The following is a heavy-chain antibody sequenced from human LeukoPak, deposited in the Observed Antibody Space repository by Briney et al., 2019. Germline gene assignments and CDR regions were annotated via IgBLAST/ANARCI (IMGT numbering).Heavy chain of an antibody. D-gene: IGHD2-2*01. J-gene: IGHJ6*03. CDR1: GYTFTSYD. CDR2: MNPNSGNT. CDR3: VRELAGYCSSTSCYDYYYYMDV. V-gene: IGHV1-8*01. Sequence: ASVKVSCKASGYTFTSYDINWVRQATGQGPEWMGWMNPNSGNTGYAQKFQGRVTMTRNTSISTAYMELSSLRSGDTAVYYCVRELAGYCSSTSCYDYYYYMDVWGKGTTVTVSS.